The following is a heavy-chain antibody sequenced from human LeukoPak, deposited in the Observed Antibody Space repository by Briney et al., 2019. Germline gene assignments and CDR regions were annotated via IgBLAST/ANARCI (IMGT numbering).Heavy chain of an antibody. CDR1: GFTFSSYA. CDR3: AKDPHGSGSYHFDY. V-gene: IGHV3-23*01. Sequence: GGSLRLSCAASGFTFSSYAMSWVRQAPGKGLEWVSAISSSGDTYYAGSVKGRFTISRDDSKNTLYLQMNSLRAEDTAVYYCAKDPHGSGSYHFDYWGQGTLVTVSS. CDR2: ISSSGDT. D-gene: IGHD3-10*01. J-gene: IGHJ4*02.